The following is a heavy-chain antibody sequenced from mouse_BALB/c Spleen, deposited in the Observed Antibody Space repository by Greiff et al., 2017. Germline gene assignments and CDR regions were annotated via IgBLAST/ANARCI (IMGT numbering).Heavy chain of an antibody. J-gene: IGHJ4*01. V-gene: IGHV1-12*01. CDR3: ARCDNYVMDY. Sequence: LQQPGAELVKPGASVKMSCKASGYTFTSYNMHWVKQTPGQGLEWIGAIYPGNGDTSYNQKFKGKATLTADKSSSTAYMQLSSLTSEDSAVYYCARCDNYVMDYWGQGTSVTVSS. CDR2: IYPGNGDT. CDR1: GYTFTSYN.